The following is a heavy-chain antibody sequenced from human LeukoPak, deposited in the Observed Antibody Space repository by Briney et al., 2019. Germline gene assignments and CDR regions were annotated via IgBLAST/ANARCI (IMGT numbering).Heavy chain of an antibody. V-gene: IGHV1-2*04. CDR3: ARDWVAAAGTYYYYYGMDV. CDR1: GYTFTSYD. CDR2: MNPNSGGT. J-gene: IGHJ6*02. D-gene: IGHD6-13*01. Sequence: ASVKVSCKASGYTFTSYDINWVRQATGQGLEWMGWMNPNSGGTNYAQKFQGWVTMTRDTSISTAYMELSRLRSDDTAVYYCARDWVAAAGTYYYYYGMDVWGQGTTVTVS.